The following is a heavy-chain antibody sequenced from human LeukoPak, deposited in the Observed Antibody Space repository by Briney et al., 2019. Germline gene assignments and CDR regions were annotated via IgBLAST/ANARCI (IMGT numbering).Heavy chain of an antibody. D-gene: IGHD3-22*01. Sequence: PSETLSLTCTVSGGSISSSSYYWGWIRQPPGKGLEWIGSIYYSGSTYYNPSLKSRVTISVDTSKNQFSLQLNSVTPEDTAVYYCARDPRLSYYDSSGSFDYWGQGTLVTVSS. V-gene: IGHV4-39*02. CDR1: GGSISSSSYY. CDR2: IYYSGST. J-gene: IGHJ4*02. CDR3: ARDPRLSYYDSSGSFDY.